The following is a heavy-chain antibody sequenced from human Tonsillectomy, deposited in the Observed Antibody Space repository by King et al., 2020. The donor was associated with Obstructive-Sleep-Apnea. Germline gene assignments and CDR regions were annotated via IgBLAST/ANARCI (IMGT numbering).Heavy chain of an antibody. CDR3: AREGGYHSGWYDF. J-gene: IGHJ5*01. V-gene: IGHV1-18*01. D-gene: IGHD3-22*01. CDR1: GYTFTNYG. Sequence: VQLVQSGAKVKKPGASVKVSCQASGYTFTNYGVHWVRQAPGQGLEWMGWISAHNVDTKYAQNFQGRVILTADTSTTTAYMELTSLTFDDTAVYYCAREGGYHSGWYDFWGQGTLVTVSS. CDR2: ISAHNVDT.